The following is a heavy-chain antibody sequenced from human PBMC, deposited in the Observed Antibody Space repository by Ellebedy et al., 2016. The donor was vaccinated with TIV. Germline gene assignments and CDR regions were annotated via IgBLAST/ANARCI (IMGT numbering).Heavy chain of an antibody. CDR3: ARDLGGFFDWFFDY. V-gene: IGHV3-33*08. CDR2: SWSDGSNE. CDR1: GFTFSIHG. Sequence: GGSLRLSXAASGFTFSIHGMHWVRQAPGKGLEWVAVSWSDGSNEDYADSVKGRFTISRDISKNTLYLQMNSLRADDTAVYYCARDLGGFFDWFFDYWGQGTLVTVSS. J-gene: IGHJ4*02. D-gene: IGHD3-9*01.